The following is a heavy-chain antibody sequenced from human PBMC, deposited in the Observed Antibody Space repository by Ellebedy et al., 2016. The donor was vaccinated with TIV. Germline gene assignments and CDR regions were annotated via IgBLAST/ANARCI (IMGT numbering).Heavy chain of an antibody. V-gene: IGHV4-59*12. J-gene: IGHJ4*02. CDR3: ARDSRRDAFNLDH. CDR2: VYSNGNT. Sequence: MPSETLSLTCSVSGGSISNYYWNWIRQPPGKGLEWIGYVYSNGNTNYNPSLTSRTTISVDTSTNHLSLIVRSVTAADTAVYFCARDSRRDAFNLDHWGQGILVTVSS. CDR1: GGSISNYY. D-gene: IGHD5-24*01.